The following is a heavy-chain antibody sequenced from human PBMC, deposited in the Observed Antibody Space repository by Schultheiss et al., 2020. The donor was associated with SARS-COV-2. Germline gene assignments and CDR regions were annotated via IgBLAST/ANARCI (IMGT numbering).Heavy chain of an antibody. CDR3: ARVGCSGGSCYRPGGYFDL. D-gene: IGHD2-15*01. CDR1: GGTFSSYA. V-gene: IGHV1-18*01. Sequence: ASVKVSYKASGGTFSSYAISWVRQAPGQGLEWMGWISAYNGNTNYAQKLQGRVTITADKSTSTAYMELSSLRSEDTAVYYCARVGCSGGSCYRPGGYFDLWGRGTLVTVSS. CDR2: ISAYNGNT. J-gene: IGHJ2*01.